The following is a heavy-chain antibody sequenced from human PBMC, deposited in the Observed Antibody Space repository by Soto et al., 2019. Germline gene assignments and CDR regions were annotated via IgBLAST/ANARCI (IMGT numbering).Heavy chain of an antibody. CDR3: ARALDGSGSYYTNY. V-gene: IGHV1-18*01. D-gene: IGHD3-10*01. J-gene: IGHJ4*02. Sequence: ASVKVSCKTSGYTFSSIGISWVRQAPGQGLEWMGWISPYKGNTYYAQRLQGRVTMTTDTSTSTAYMELRSLSSDDTAVYFCARALDGSGSYYTNYWGQGTLVTVSS. CDR2: ISPYKGNT. CDR1: GYTFSSIG.